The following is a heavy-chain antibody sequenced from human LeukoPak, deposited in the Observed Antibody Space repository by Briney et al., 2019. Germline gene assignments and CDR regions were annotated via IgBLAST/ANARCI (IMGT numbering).Heavy chain of an antibody. CDR1: GFTFSSYW. D-gene: IGHD3-22*01. CDR3: ARERYYYDSSGYYYSTGLDY. Sequence: PGGSLGLSCAASGFTFSSYWMHWVRQAPGKGLVWVSRINSDGSSTSYADSVKGRFTISRDNAKNTLYLQMNSLRAGDTAVYYCARERYYYDSSGYYYSTGLDYWGQGTLVTVSS. CDR2: INSDGSST. J-gene: IGHJ4*02. V-gene: IGHV3-74*01.